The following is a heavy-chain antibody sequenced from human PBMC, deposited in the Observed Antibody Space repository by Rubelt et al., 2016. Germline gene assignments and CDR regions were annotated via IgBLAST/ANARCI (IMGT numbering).Heavy chain of an antibody. V-gene: IGHV4-59*11. J-gene: IGHJ2*01. Sequence: QVQLQESGPGLVKPSETLSLTCSVSGASITTHYWSWVRQFPGKGLEWLVYGHYSGSTNYNPSLKSRLLMSVDTSKNQFSLNLGSVTAAAAAVYYCARDILMVGATLYSDLWGRGTLVTVS. CDR3: ARDILMVGATLYSDL. CDR2: GHYSGST. D-gene: IGHD1-26*01. CDR1: GASITTHY.